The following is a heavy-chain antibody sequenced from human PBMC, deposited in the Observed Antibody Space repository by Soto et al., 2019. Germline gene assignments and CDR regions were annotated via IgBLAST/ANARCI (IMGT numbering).Heavy chain of an antibody. CDR1: GGSISSGGYY. CDR2: IYYSGST. D-gene: IGHD1-26*01. CDR3: ARDNGLGGRYFLPADAFDI. V-gene: IGHV4-31*03. J-gene: IGHJ3*02. Sequence: PSETLSLTCTVSGGSISSGGYYWSWIRQHPGKGLEWIGYIYYSGSTYYNPSLKSRVTISVDTSKNQFSLKLSSVTAADTAVYYCARDNGLGGRYFLPADAFDIWGQGTMVTVSS.